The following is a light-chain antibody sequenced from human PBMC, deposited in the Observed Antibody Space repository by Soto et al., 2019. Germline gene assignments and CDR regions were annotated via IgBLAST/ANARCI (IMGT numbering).Light chain of an antibody. CDR2: GAS. Sequence: DIVLTQSPGTLSLSPGERATLSCRASQSVSSSYLAGYQQKPGQAPRLLIYGASSRATGIPDRFSGSGSGTDFTLTISRLEPEDFAVYYCQHPGTFGPGTKVDIK. V-gene: IGKV3-20*01. CDR1: QSVSSSY. J-gene: IGKJ3*01. CDR3: QHPGT.